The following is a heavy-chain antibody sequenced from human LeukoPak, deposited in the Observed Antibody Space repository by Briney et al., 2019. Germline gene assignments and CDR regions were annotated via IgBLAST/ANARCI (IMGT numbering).Heavy chain of an antibody. CDR3: AAQRGASLHDFWSTRLFDP. Sequence: SVKVSCKASGFTFHTSAMLWVRQARGQRLEWIGWIVLGSGNTVYSHKFHDRVIITRDMSTSTVYMELDSLGSEDTAVYYCAAQRGASLHDFWSTRLFDPWGQGTLVTVSS. D-gene: IGHD3-3*01. CDR1: GFTFHTSA. V-gene: IGHV1-58*02. J-gene: IGHJ5*02. CDR2: IVLGSGNT.